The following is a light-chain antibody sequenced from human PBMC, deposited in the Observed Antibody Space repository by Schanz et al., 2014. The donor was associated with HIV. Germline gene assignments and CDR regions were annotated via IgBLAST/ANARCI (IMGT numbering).Light chain of an antibody. J-gene: IGKJ1*01. Sequence: EIVLTQSPGILSLSPGERATLSCGASQSVSGNFLAWYQQKAGQAPRLLIFGASNRATGIPDRFSGSGSGTDFTLTISRLEPEDFAVYYCQQYGDLPWTFGQGTKVEI. CDR1: QSVSGNF. CDR2: GAS. CDR3: QQYGDLPWT. V-gene: IGKV3-20*01.